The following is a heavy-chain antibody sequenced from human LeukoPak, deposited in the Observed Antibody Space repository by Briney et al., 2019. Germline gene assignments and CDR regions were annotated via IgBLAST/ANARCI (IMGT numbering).Heavy chain of an antibody. CDR3: ARVGDWNDLVY. V-gene: IGHV4-59*02. CDR2: ISYTGST. D-gene: IGHD1-1*01. Sequence: SETLSLTCTVSVGSVTTDYWSWTRQPPGKGLEWIGYISYTGSTNYNPSLKSRGTMSVDTSKNQFSLKLSSVTAADTAVYYCARVGDWNDLVYWGQGTLVTVSS. CDR1: VGSVTTDY. J-gene: IGHJ4*02.